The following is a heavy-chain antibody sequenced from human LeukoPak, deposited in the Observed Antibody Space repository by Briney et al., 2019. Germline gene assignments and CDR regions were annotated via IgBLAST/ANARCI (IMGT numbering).Heavy chain of an antibody. CDR3: AKASLWRVTTYYFDY. V-gene: IGHV3-23*01. Sequence: GGSLRLSCAASGFTFSSYAMSWVRQAPGKGLEWVSAISGSGGSTYYADSVKGRFTISRDNSKNTLYLQMNSLRAEDTAVYYCAKASLWRVTTYYFDYWGQGTLVTVSS. CDR1: GFTFSSYA. J-gene: IGHJ4*02. CDR2: ISGSGGST. D-gene: IGHD4-17*01.